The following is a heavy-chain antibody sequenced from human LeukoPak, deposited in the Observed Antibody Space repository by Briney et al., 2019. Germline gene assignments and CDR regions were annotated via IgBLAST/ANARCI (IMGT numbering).Heavy chain of an antibody. CDR2: IYTSGST. D-gene: IGHD6-19*01. Sequence: PSETLSLTCTVSGGSISSGSYYWSRIRQPAGKGLEWIGRIYTSGSTNYNPSLKSRVAISGDTSKNQFSLKLSSVTAADTAVYYCARNPAVTGTGPFDYWGQGTLVTVSS. CDR1: GGSISSGSYY. J-gene: IGHJ4*02. CDR3: ARNPAVTGTGPFDY. V-gene: IGHV4-61*02.